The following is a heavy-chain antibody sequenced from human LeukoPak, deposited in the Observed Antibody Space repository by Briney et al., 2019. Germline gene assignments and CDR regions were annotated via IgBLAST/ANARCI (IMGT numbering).Heavy chain of an antibody. V-gene: IGHV4-39*07. Sequence: PSETLSLTCTVSGGSISTSSYYWDWIRQPPGKSLEWIGSFYYSGSTYYNPSLKSRVTISVDTSKNQFSLKVTSVTAADTAVYYCARGGSTVTTHVPIDYWGQGTLVTVSS. CDR1: GGSISTSSYY. CDR2: FYYSGST. CDR3: ARGGSTVTTHVPIDY. J-gene: IGHJ4*02. D-gene: IGHD4-17*01.